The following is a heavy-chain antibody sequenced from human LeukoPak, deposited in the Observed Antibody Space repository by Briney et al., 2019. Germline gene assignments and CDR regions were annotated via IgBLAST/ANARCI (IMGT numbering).Heavy chain of an antibody. CDR2: INPNSGGT. CDR1: GYTFTGYY. D-gene: IGHD3-22*01. Sequence: GASVKVSCKASGYTFTGYYMHWVRQAPGQGLEWMGWINPNSGGTNYAQKFQGWVTMTRDTSISAAYMELSRLRSDDTAVYYCARVRVSYDSSGVIDYWGQGTLVTVSS. J-gene: IGHJ4*02. V-gene: IGHV1-2*04. CDR3: ARVRVSYDSSGVIDY.